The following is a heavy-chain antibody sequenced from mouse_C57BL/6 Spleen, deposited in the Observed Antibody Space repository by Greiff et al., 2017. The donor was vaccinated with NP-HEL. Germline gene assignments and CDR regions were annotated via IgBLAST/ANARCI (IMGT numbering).Heavy chain of an antibody. J-gene: IGHJ3*01. CDR1: GFTFSDYG. D-gene: IGHD2-3*01. CDR3: ARQGTAIYDGYPAWFAY. V-gene: IGHV5-15*01. Sequence: EVKLVESGGGLVQPGGSLKLSCAASGFTFSDYGMAWVRQAPRKGPEWVAFISNLAYSIYYADTVTGRFTISRENAKNTLYLEMSSLRSEDTAMYYCARQGTAIYDGYPAWFAYWGQGTLVTVSA. CDR2: ISNLAYSI.